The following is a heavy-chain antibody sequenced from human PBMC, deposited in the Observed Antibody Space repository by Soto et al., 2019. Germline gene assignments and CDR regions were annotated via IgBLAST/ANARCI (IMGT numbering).Heavy chain of an antibody. J-gene: IGHJ4*02. CDR3: AKWAPTGTKTFDY. D-gene: IGHD1-1*01. V-gene: IGHV3-30*18. CDR2: ISYDGSNK. CDR1: GFTFSSFG. Sequence: SGGSLRLSCAASGFTFSSFGMHWVRQAPGKGLEWVAVISYDGSNKYYADSVKGRFTISRDNSKNTLFLQMNSLRAEDTAVYYCAKWAPTGTKTFDYWGQGSLVTVSS.